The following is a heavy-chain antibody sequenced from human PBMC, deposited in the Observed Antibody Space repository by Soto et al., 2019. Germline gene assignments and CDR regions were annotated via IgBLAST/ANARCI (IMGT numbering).Heavy chain of an antibody. D-gene: IGHD6-19*01. CDR3: AKGKTSGWYYFDY. CDR1: GFTFSNYA. CDR2: ISASGRDT. V-gene: IGHV3-23*01. Sequence: GGSLRLSCVASGFTFSNYAMSWVRQAPGKGLEWVSGISASGRDTYYADSVKDRFTISRDSFKNTLYLQMNSLRAEDTGTYYCAKGKTSGWYYFDYCGQGALVTVSS. J-gene: IGHJ4*02.